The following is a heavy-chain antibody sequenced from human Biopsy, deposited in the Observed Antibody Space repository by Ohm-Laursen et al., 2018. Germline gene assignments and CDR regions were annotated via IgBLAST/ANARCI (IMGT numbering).Heavy chain of an antibody. D-gene: IGHD3-3*01. CDR3: ARVRSGGRVTVFGVEVKTGWLDT. Sequence: SVKVSCKTSGYTFTTYDINWVRQAPGQGLEWMGWMNPANGDAGYAQSFRGRVTMTRSTSITTAYMELSSLGSEDTAVYYCARVRSGGRVTVFGVEVKTGWLDTWGQGTLVTVSS. CDR2: MNPANGDA. J-gene: IGHJ5*02. V-gene: IGHV1-8*01. CDR1: GYTFTTYD.